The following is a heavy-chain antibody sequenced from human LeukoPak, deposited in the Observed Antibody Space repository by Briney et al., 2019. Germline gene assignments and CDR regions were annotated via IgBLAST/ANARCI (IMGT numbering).Heavy chain of an antibody. CDR2: ISSSGSTI. D-gene: IGHD6-6*01. Sequence: GGSLRLSCAASGFTFSSYEMNWVRQAPGKGLEWVSYISSSGSTIYYADSVKGRFTISRDNSKNTLYLQMNSLRAEDTAVYYCAKGGSSSSIYYYYYMDVWGKGTTVTVSS. CDR1: GFTFSSYE. CDR3: AKGGSSSSIYYYYYMDV. V-gene: IGHV3-48*03. J-gene: IGHJ6*03.